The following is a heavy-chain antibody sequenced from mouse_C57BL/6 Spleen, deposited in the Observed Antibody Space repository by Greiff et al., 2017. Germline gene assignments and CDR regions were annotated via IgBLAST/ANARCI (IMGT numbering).Heavy chain of an antibody. CDR3: ARPVDYYGSSSYFDY. D-gene: IGHD1-1*01. CDR2: IYLGNGYT. V-gene: IGHV1-58*01. Sequence: EVKLMESGAELVRPGSSVKMSCKTSGYTFTSYGINWVKQRPGQGLEWIGYIYLGNGYTEYNEKFKGKATLTSDTSSSTAYMQLSSLTSEDSAIYFCARPVDYYGSSSYFDYWGQGTTLTVSS. CDR1: GYTFTSYG. J-gene: IGHJ2*01.